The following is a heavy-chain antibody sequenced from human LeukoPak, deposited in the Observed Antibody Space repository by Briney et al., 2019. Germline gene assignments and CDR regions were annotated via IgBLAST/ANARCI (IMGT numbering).Heavy chain of an antibody. CDR1: GYTFIRYG. D-gene: IGHD1-26*01. J-gene: IGHJ4*02. Sequence: ASVKVSCKTSGYTFIRYGITWARQAPGQGLEWMAWISPYNGNTKYVQNLQGRLTITTDTSTSTAYMELRSLTSVDTAVYFCAREESIGRYQFLHDSWGQGTLVTVSS. V-gene: IGHV1-18*01. CDR3: AREESIGRYQFLHDS. CDR2: ISPYNGNT.